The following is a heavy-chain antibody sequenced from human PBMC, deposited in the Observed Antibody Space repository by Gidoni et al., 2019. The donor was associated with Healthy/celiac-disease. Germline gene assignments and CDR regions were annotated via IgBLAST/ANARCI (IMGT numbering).Heavy chain of an antibody. D-gene: IGHD6-13*01. CDR1: GFTFSSYG. V-gene: IGHV3-33*01. CDR3: ARSTAAAGDNWFDP. CDR2: IWYDGSNK. J-gene: IGHJ5*02. Sequence: QVQLVESGGGVVQPGRSLRLSCAASGFTFSSYGRHGVRQAPGKGLEWVAVIWYDGSNKYYADSVKGRFTISRDNSKNTLYLQMNSLRAEDTAVYYCARSTAAAGDNWFDPWGQGTLVTVSS.